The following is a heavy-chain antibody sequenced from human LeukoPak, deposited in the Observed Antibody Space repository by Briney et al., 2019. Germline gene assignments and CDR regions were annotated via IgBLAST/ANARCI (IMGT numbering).Heavy chain of an antibody. Sequence: GGSLRLSCAASGFTVTSNYMSWVRQAPGKGLEWVSVIYIGGSTYYADSVKGRFTISRDNSKNTLYLQLNSVRGEQTSVYYCARDLVVATINPSYYMDVWGKERTVTVSS. CDR1: GFTVTSNY. J-gene: IGHJ6*03. CDR2: IYIGGST. D-gene: IGHD5-12*01. CDR3: ARDLVVATINPSYYMDV. V-gene: IGHV3-53*01.